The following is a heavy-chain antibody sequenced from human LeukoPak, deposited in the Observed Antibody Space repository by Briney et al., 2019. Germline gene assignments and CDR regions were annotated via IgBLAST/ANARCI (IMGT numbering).Heavy chain of an antibody. CDR2: IYYSGST. D-gene: IGHD3-10*01. V-gene: IGHV4-39*07. CDR1: GGSISSSSYY. Sequence: PSETLSLTCTVSGGSISSSSYYWGWIRQPPGKGLEWIGSIYYSGSTYYNPSLKSRVTISVDTSKNQFSLKLSSVTAADTAVYYCARELRMVRGVISPWGQGTLVTVSS. CDR3: ARELRMVRGVISP. J-gene: IGHJ5*02.